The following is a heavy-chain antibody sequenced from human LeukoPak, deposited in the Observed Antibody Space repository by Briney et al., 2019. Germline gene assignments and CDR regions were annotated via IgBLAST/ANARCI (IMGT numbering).Heavy chain of an antibody. CDR3: AKAEGQQLVMGYYFDY. D-gene: IGHD6-13*01. V-gene: IGHV3-30*18. CDR2: ISYDGSNK. J-gene: IGHJ4*02. CDR1: GFTFSSYG. Sequence: GRSLRLSCAASGFTFSSYGMHWVRQAPGKGLEWVAVISYDGSNKYYADSVKGRFTISRDNSKNTLYLQMNSLRAEDTAVYYCAKAEGQQLVMGYYFDYWGQGTLVTVSS.